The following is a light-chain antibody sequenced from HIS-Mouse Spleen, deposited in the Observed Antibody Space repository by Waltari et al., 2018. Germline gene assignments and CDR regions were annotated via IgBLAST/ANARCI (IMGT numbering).Light chain of an antibody. Sequence: QSALTQPASASGPPGPSITISCTGTSSDVGSYNLVSWYHQHPGKAPQLMIDEGSQLASWVSSLFACTKSRNAASLTSSGLQAEDAAYYYCSSYAGSSTWVFGGGTKLTVL. CDR3: SSYAGSSTWV. V-gene: IGLV2-23*01. CDR2: EGS. CDR1: SSDVGSYNL. J-gene: IGLJ3*02.